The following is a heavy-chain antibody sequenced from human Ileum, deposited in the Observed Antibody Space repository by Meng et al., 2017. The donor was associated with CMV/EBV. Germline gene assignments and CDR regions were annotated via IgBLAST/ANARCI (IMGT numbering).Heavy chain of an antibody. V-gene: IGHV3-74*01. CDR2: INSDGSSI. Sequence: GGSLRLSCAASGFNFRTSWIHWVRQAPGKGLVWVSRINSDGSSISYADFVKGRFTISRDNARNTVFLQLNSVTADDTALYYCARDDFTTSSYDFWGQGTLVTVSS. CDR1: GFNFRTSW. D-gene: IGHD3/OR15-3a*01. J-gene: IGHJ4*02. CDR3: ARDDFTTSSYDF.